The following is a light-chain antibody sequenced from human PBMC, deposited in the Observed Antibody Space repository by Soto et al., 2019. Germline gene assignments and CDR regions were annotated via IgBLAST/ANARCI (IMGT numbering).Light chain of an antibody. Sequence: QSVLTQPASVSGSPGQSITISCTGTSTDVGGYMYVSWYQQHPGKAPKFMIYDVTSRPSGISNRFSGSKSGNTAFLIISGLQAEDEADYYCLSYTSSDTYVFGTGTKVTVL. CDR2: DVT. CDR3: LSYTSSDTYV. J-gene: IGLJ1*01. V-gene: IGLV2-14*01. CDR1: STDVGGYMY.